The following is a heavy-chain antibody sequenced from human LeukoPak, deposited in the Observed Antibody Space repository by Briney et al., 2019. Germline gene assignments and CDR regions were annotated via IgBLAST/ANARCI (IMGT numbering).Heavy chain of an antibody. CDR2: IYYSGST. CDR1: GGSISSYY. D-gene: IGHD4-17*01. CDR3: ARGYGDYGLLRN. V-gene: IGHV4-59*01. Sequence: PSETLSLTCTVSGGSISSYYWSWIRRPPGKGLEWIGYIYYSGSTNYNPSLKSRVTISVDTSKNQFSLKLSSVTAADTAVYYCARGYGDYGLLRNWGQGTLVTVSS. J-gene: IGHJ4*02.